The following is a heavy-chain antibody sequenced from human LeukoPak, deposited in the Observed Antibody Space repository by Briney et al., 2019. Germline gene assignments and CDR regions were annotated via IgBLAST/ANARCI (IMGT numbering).Heavy chain of an antibody. J-gene: IGHJ4*02. CDR1: GYTFTDYY. D-gene: IGHD1/OR15-1a*01. CDR3: AKTAKKHERTILFK. Sequence: WASVKVSCKASGYTFTDYYIHWVRQAPGHGLEWMGSVNPHSGGTNFAQTFRGRFTFTRDTAVTTAYMELNRLKSDDTAIYLCAKTAKKHERTILFKWGQGTQITVSS. CDR2: VNPHSGGT. V-gene: IGHV1-2*02.